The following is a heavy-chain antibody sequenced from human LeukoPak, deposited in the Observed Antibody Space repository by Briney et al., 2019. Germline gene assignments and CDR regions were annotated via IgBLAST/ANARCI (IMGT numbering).Heavy chain of an antibody. V-gene: IGHV3-23*01. Sequence: GRSLRLSCAASGFTFSTYAISCVRHAPEKGLEWVSGISGSGGRTYYADSVKGRFTISRDNSKSTLYLQMNRLRDEDRDVYYCAKGIVQAPNGAFEIWGQETMVTVSS. D-gene: IGHD2-2*01. CDR2: ISGSGGRT. J-gene: IGHJ3*02. CDR3: AKGIVQAPNGAFEI. CDR1: GFTFSTYA.